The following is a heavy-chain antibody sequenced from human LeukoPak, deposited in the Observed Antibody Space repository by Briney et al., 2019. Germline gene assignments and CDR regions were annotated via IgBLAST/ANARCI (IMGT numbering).Heavy chain of an antibody. CDR2: IYYSGST. Sequence: KTSETLSLTCTVSGGSISSSGYWWAWIPQPPGKGLEWIGTIYYSGSTYYNPSLKSRVTISVDTSKNQFSLNLNSVTAADTAVYYCARHSARGLDYWGRGTLVTVSS. CDR1: GGSISSSGYW. D-gene: IGHD3-10*01. CDR3: ARHSARGLDY. V-gene: IGHV4-39*01. J-gene: IGHJ4*02.